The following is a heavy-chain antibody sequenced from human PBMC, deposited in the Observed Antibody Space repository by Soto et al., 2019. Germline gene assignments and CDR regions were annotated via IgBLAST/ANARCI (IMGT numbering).Heavy chain of an antibody. Sequence: PSETLSLTCTVSGGSISSGGYYWSWIRQHPGKGLEWIGYIYYSGSTYYNPSLKSRVTISVDTSKNQFSLKLSSVTAADTAVYYCARDPRNIGYCSSTSCYHYYGMDVWGQGTTVTVSS. CDR3: ARDPRNIGYCSSTSCYHYYGMDV. CDR1: GGSISSGGYY. V-gene: IGHV4-31*03. J-gene: IGHJ6*02. CDR2: IYYSGST. D-gene: IGHD2-2*01.